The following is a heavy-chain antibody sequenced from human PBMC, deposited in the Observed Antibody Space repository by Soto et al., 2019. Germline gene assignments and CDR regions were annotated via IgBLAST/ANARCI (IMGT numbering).Heavy chain of an antibody. CDR2: IIPIFGTA. Sequence: SVKVSCKASGGTFSSYAISWVRQAPGQGLEWMGGIIPIFGTANYAQKFQGRVTITADESTSTAYMELSSLRSEDTAVYYCARDQYYGSGSPYGMDVWGQGTTVTVSS. V-gene: IGHV1-69*13. CDR1: GGTFSSYA. CDR3: ARDQYYGSGSPYGMDV. J-gene: IGHJ6*02. D-gene: IGHD3-10*01.